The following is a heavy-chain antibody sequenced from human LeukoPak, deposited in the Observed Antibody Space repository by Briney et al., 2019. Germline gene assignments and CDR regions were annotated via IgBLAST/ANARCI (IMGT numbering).Heavy chain of an antibody. J-gene: IGHJ3*02. CDR3: ARPFRTGYSYAAGAFDI. CDR1: GGSISSSSYY. CDR2: ICYSGST. Sequence: SETLSLTCTVSGGSISSSSYYWGWIRQPPGKGLEWIGSICYSGSTYYNPSLKSRVTISVDTSKNQFSLKLSSVTAADTAVYYCARPFRTGYSYAAGAFDIWGQGTMVTVSS. V-gene: IGHV4-39*01. D-gene: IGHD5-18*01.